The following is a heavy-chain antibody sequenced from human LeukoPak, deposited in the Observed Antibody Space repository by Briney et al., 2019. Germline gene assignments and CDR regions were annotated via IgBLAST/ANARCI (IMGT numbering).Heavy chain of an antibody. CDR3: ARLRQGCSGDSCYLHFDY. D-gene: IGHD2-15*01. Sequence: PSETLSLTCTVSGGSITTYYWSWIRQPPGKGLEGIGYIYYSGSTNYNPSLKSRVTISIDTSNNQFSLKLSSVTAADTAVYYCARLRQGCSGDSCYLHFDYWGQGTLVTVSS. J-gene: IGHJ4*02. V-gene: IGHV4-59*08. CDR2: IYYSGST. CDR1: GGSITTYY.